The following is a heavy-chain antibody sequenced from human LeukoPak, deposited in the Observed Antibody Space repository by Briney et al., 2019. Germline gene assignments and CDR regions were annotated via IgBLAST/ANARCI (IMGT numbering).Heavy chain of an antibody. D-gene: IGHD3-3*01. V-gene: IGHV4-59*11. J-gene: IGHJ6*03. CDR3: ARDLVGNDFWSGYYRSYYYYMDV. Sequence: SETLSLTCTVSGGSISSHYWSWIRQPPGKGLEWIGYIYYSGSTKYNPSLKSRVTISVDTSKNQFSLKLSSVTAADTAVYYCARDLVGNDFWSGYYRSYYYYMDVWGKGTTVTVSS. CDR1: GGSISSHY. CDR2: IYYSGST.